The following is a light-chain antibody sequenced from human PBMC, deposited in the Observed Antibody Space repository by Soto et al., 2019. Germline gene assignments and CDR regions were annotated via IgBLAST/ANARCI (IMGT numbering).Light chain of an antibody. J-gene: IGLJ1*01. V-gene: IGLV1-51*01. CDR2: DDN. CDR3: SSYTSSSTL. Sequence: QSVMTQPPSVSAAPGQKVTISCSGSSSNIGGNSVSWYQQLPGTAPKLLIYDDNKRPSGIPDRFSGSKSGNTASLTISGLQAEDEADYYCSSYTSSSTLFGTGTKVTVL. CDR1: SSNIGGNS.